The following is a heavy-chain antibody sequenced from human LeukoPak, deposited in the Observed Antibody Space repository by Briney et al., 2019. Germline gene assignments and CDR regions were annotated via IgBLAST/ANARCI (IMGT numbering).Heavy chain of an antibody. D-gene: IGHD4-17*01. J-gene: IGHJ4*02. CDR2: INPSSGGT. CDR1: GYSFTVYY. Sequence: GPSVKVSCKASGYSFTVYYMHWVRQAPGQGLEWMGWINPSSGGTNYAQKFLGRVTMTRDTSISTAYMELSRLRSDDTAVYYCASLYGDYVASDYWGQGTLVTVSS. CDR3: ASLYGDYVASDY. V-gene: IGHV1-2*02.